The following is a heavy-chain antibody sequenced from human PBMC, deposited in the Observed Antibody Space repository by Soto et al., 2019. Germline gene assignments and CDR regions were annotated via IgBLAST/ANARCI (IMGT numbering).Heavy chain of an antibody. Sequence: GGSLRLSCAASGFTVSSNYMSWVRQAPGKGLEWVSVIYSGGSTYYADSVKGRFTISRDNSKNTLYLQMNSLRAEDTAVYYCARAWRQHYYYGMDVWGQGTTVTVSS. D-gene: IGHD5-12*01. CDR2: IYSGGST. CDR3: ARAWRQHYYYGMDV. J-gene: IGHJ6*02. CDR1: GFTVSSNY. V-gene: IGHV3-53*01.